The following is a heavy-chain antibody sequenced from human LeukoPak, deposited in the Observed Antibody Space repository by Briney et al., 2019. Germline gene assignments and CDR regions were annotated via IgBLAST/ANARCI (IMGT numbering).Heavy chain of an antibody. CDR1: GFTFSSYM. CDR3: ARSLTTLTYEGY. V-gene: IGHV3-21*01. D-gene: IGHD1-1*01. CDR2: INGGSTYT. J-gene: IGHJ4*02. Sequence: PGGPLRFSCGAFGFTFSSYMMNWVRQAPGKGLEWVSSINGGSTYTYYTESVKGRFTVSRDNAKNSLFLQMNSLRAEDTAIYYCARSLTTLTYEGYWGQGTLVTVSS.